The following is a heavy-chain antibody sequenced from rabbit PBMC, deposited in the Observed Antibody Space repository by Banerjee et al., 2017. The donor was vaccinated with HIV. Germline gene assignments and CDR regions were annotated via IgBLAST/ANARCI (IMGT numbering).Heavy chain of an antibody. CDR1: GFSFSSNYW. D-gene: IGHD4-1*01. CDR3: AKKDGTINWNL. CDR2: IYVGSSGNT. V-gene: IGHV1S40*01. Sequence: QSLEESGGDLVRPGASLTLTCTASGFSFSSNYWISWVRQAPGKGPEWIACIYVGSSGNTYYASWAKGRFTISKTSSTTVTLQLNSLTAADTATYFCAKKDGTINWNLWGQGTLVTVS. J-gene: IGHJ4*01.